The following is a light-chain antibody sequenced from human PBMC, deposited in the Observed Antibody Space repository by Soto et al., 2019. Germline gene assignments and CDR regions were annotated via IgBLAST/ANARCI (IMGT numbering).Light chain of an antibody. CDR2: EVT. CDR3: SSYTSSNTLV. V-gene: IGLV2-14*01. J-gene: IGLJ2*01. CDR1: SSDVGGYNY. Sequence: QSVLTQPASVSGSPGQSITISCTGTSSDVGGYNYVSWYQQFPGKAPKVMISEVTNRPSGVSNRFSGSKSGNTASLTISGLQAEDKADYYCSSYTSSNTLVFGGGTKVTVL.